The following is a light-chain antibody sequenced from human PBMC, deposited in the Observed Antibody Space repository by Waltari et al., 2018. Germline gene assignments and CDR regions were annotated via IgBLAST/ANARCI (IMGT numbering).Light chain of an antibody. Sequence: DIQLTQSPSFLSASVGDRVTITCRASQGIDTYLAWYQQRPGKAPNLLTYAASTLQSGIPSRFSGSGSGTEFTLTIGSLQPEDFATYYCLQLSSYPLTFGGGTKVEIK. CDR2: AAS. CDR3: LQLSSYPLT. J-gene: IGKJ4*01. CDR1: QGIDTY. V-gene: IGKV1-9*01.